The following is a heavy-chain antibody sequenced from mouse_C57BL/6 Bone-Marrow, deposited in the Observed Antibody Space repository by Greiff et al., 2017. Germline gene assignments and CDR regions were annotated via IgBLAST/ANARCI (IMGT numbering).Heavy chain of an antibody. D-gene: IGHD2-5*01. Sequence: QVQLQQPGAELVKPGASVKVSCKASGYTFTSYWMHWVKQRPGQGLEWIGRIHPSDSDTNYNQKFKGKATLTVDKSSSTAYMQLSILTSVDSEIYYCATYYSNCIYAMDYWGQGTSVTVSS. J-gene: IGHJ4*01. V-gene: IGHV1-74*01. CDR1: GYTFTSYW. CDR3: ATYYSNCIYAMDY. CDR2: IHPSDSDT.